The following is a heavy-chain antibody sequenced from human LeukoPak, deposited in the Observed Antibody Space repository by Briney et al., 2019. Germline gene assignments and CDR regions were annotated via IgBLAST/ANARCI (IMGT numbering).Heavy chain of an antibody. V-gene: IGHV3-48*02. J-gene: IGHJ4*01. Sequence: GGSLRLSCAASGFTFSNYNMNWVRQAPGKGLEWVSYISSGSSTIYYADSVKGRFTISRDNAKSSLFLQMNSLRDEETAVYYCARESYDRSGFSYNWGQGTLVTVSS. CDR2: ISSGSSTI. D-gene: IGHD3-22*01. CDR3: ARESYDRSGFSYN. CDR1: GFTFSNYN.